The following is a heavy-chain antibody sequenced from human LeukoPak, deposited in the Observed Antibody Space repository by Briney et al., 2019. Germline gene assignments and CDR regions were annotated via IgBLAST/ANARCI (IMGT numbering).Heavy chain of an antibody. CDR1: GFIFSSYG. D-gene: IGHD4-23*01. J-gene: IGHJ4*02. CDR2: ISGSGATT. CDR3: AKGAILTTVAYFDY. V-gene: IGHV3-23*01. Sequence: GGSQRLSCAASGFIFSSYGMSWVRQAPGKGLEWVSTISGSGATTYYADSVKGRFTISRDNSKNTLYLQMNSLRAEDTAVYYCAKGAILTTVAYFDYWGQGTLVTVSS.